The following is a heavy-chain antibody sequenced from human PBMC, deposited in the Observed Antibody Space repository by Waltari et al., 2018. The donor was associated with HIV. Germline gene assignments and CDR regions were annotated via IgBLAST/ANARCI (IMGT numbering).Heavy chain of an antibody. Sequence: EVQLVESGGGLVQPGGSLRLSCVASGFTFRSFWMHWVRRAPGEGLVWGPRINTDGSGTDYAGSVKGRFTISRDNAKNTLYLQMNTLRADDMAVYYCVRGSSSWIGVDHWGQGTLVTVSS. CDR2: INTDGSGT. V-gene: IGHV3-74*01. J-gene: IGHJ4*02. CDR1: GFTFRSFW. CDR3: VRGSSSWIGVDH. D-gene: IGHD3-10*01.